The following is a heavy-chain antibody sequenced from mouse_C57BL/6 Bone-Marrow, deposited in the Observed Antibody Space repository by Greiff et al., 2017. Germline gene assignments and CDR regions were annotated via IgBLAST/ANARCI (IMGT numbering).Heavy chain of an antibody. Sequence: VQRVESGPELVKPGASVKISCKASGYAFSSSWMNWVKQRPGKGLEWIGRIYPGDGDTNYNGKFKGKATLTADKSSSTAYMQLSSLTSEDSAVYFCAVQLRPAWFAYWGQGTLVTVSA. CDR3: AVQLRPAWFAY. CDR2: IYPGDGDT. D-gene: IGHD3-2*02. CDR1: GYAFSSSW. V-gene: IGHV1-82*01. J-gene: IGHJ3*01.